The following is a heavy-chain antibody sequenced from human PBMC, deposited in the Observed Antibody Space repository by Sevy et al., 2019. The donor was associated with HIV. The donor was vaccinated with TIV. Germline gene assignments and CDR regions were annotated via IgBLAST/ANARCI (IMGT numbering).Heavy chain of an antibody. CDR1: GVALSSYG. V-gene: IGHV3-30*12. CDR2: IGYDGSNI. J-gene: IGHJ4*02. Sequence: GGSLRLSCAASGVALSSYGIHWVSQAPGKGLESVAVIGYDGSNIHYADSVKGRFTISRDNSKDTYFLQMDSLRAEDTAIYYCARDARIFGDYLLAYFDYWGQGTLVTVSS. CDR3: ARDARIFGDYLLAYFDY. D-gene: IGHD3-9*01.